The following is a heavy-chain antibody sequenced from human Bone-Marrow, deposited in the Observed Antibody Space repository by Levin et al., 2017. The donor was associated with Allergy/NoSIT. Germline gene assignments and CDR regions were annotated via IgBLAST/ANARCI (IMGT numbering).Heavy chain of an antibody. V-gene: IGHV4-31*03. J-gene: IGHJ3*02. D-gene: IGHD2-21*02. CDR2: VHYSGSA. CDR3: ARVASYCGGDCSNDAFDI. Sequence: SETLSLTCTVSRGSMSSGGHYWSWIRQLPGKGLEWIGYVHYSGSAYYNPSLKSRFTISIDTSKNQFSLKLTSVTAADTALYYCARVASYCGGDCSNDAFDIWGQGTMVTVSS. CDR1: RGSMSSGGHY.